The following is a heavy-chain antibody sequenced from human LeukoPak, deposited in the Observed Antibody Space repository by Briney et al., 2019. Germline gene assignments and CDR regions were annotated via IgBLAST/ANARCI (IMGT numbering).Heavy chain of an antibody. CDR2: IYHSGST. Sequence: SGALSLTCAVSGGSISSSNWWSWVRQPPGKGLEWIGEIYHSGSTNYNPSLKSRVTISVDKSKNQFSLKLSSVTAADTAVYYCAREGLGYCSGGSCYNWFDPWGQGTLVTVPS. CDR1: GGSISSSNW. V-gene: IGHV4-4*02. D-gene: IGHD2-15*01. CDR3: AREGLGYCSGGSCYNWFDP. J-gene: IGHJ5*02.